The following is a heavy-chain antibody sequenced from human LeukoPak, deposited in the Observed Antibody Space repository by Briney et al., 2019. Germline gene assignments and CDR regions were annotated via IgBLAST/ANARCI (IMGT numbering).Heavy chain of an antibody. CDR1: GFTVSSNY. D-gene: IGHD3-22*01. J-gene: IGHJ3*02. Sequence: LAGGSLRLSCAASGFTVSSNYMSWVRQAPGKALEWVSVIYSGGSTYYADSVKGRFTISRDNSKNTLYLQMNSLRAEDTAVYYCARGRVYYDSSANTFAAFDIWGQGTMVTVSS. V-gene: IGHV3-66*02. CDR2: IYSGGST. CDR3: ARGRVYYDSSANTFAAFDI.